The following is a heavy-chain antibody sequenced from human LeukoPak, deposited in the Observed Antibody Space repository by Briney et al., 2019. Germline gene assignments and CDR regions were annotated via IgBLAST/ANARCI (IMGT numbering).Heavy chain of an antibody. CDR1: GYTFTSYA. CDR3: ARSPGYCSGGSCYSYNWFDP. J-gene: IGHJ5*02. CDR2: INAGNGNT. D-gene: IGHD2-15*01. V-gene: IGHV1-3*01. Sequence: GASVKVSCKASGYTFTSYAMHWVRQAPGQRLEWMGWINAGNGNTKYSQKFQGRVTITRDTSASTAYMELSSLRSEDTAVYYCARSPGYCSGGSCYSYNWFDPWGQGTLVTVSS.